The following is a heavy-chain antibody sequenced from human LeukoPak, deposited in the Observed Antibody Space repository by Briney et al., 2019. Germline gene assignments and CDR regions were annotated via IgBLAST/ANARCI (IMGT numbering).Heavy chain of an antibody. CDR2: MHNSGVT. V-gene: IGHV4-39*02. J-gene: IGHJ3*02. Sequence: SETLSLTCTVSGDSISSSNYWGWIRQPPGKGLEWIGNMHNSGVTYYNPSLESRVTISVDTSRNHFSLKLSSVTAADTAVYYCARWVTTATTGAFDMWGQGTMVTVSS. CDR1: GDSISSSNY. D-gene: IGHD1-1*01. CDR3: ARWVTTATTGAFDM.